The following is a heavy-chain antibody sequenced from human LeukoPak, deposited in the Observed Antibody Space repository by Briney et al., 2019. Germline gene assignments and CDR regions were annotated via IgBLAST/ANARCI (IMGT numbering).Heavy chain of an antibody. V-gene: IGHV4-34*01. CDR1: GGSFGDYY. CDR3: AAVPAADLGY. Sequence: SETLSLTCAVYGGSFGDYYWSWIRQPPGKGLEWIGQINHSGSTNYNPSLKSRVTISVDTSKNQFSLEMSSVTAADAAVYYCAAVPAADLGYWGQGTLVTVSS. J-gene: IGHJ4*02. CDR2: INHSGST. D-gene: IGHD2-2*01.